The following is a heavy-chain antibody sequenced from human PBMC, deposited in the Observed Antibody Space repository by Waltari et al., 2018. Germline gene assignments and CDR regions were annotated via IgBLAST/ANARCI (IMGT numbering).Heavy chain of an antibody. CDR1: GGSISSYY. Sequence: QVQLQESGPGLVKPSETLSLTCTVSGGSISSYYWSWIRQPPGQGLEWIGYIYYSGSTNYNPSLKSRVTISVDTSKNQFSLKLSSVTAADTAVYYCARGRVEFWSGYYTGLAFDIWGQGTMVTVSS. CDR2: IYYSGST. CDR3: ARGRVEFWSGYYTGLAFDI. D-gene: IGHD3-3*01. J-gene: IGHJ3*02. V-gene: IGHV4-59*12.